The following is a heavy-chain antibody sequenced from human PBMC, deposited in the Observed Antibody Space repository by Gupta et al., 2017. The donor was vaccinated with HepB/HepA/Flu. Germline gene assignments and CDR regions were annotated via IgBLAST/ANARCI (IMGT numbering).Heavy chain of an antibody. D-gene: IGHD3-10*01. J-gene: IGHJ3*02. CDR2: ISSSGGTT. Sequence: EVQLVESGGGLVQPGGSLRLSCAASGFTFSNYEMSWVRQAPGKGLEWLSYISSSGGTTYYADSVKGRFTISRDNARNSLYLQMNSLRAEDTAVYYCARDRSYRDAFDIWGQGTLVIVSS. V-gene: IGHV3-48*03. CDR1: GFTFSNYE. CDR3: ARDRSYRDAFDI.